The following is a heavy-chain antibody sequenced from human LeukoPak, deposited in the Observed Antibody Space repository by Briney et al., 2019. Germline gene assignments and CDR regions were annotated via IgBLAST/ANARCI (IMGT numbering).Heavy chain of an antibody. CDR2: IPSGGTNT. V-gene: IGHV3-23*01. CDR3: AKVASPIVATIPNFDY. D-gene: IGHD5-12*01. J-gene: IGHJ4*02. Sequence: PGGSLRLSCVASGFPFRTYGMSWVRQAPGKGLEWVSAIPSGGTNTYYANSVKGRFTISRDNSENTLYLQMNSLRAEDTAVYYCAKVASPIVATIPNFDYWGQGTLVTVSS. CDR1: GFPFRTYG.